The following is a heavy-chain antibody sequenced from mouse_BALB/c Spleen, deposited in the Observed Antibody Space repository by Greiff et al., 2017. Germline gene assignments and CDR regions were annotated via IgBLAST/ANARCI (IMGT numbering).Heavy chain of an antibody. CDR1: GFNIKDPY. V-gene: IGHV14-3*02. Sequence: VQLQQSGAELVKPGASVKLSCTASGFNIKDPYMHWVKQRPEQGLEWIGRIDPANGNTKYDPKFQGKATITADTSSNTAYLQLSSLTSEDTAVYYCARGGYGSSYDYAMDDWGQGTSVTVSA. D-gene: IGHD1-1*01. CDR3: ARGGYGSSYDYAMDD. CDR2: IDPANGNT. J-gene: IGHJ4*01.